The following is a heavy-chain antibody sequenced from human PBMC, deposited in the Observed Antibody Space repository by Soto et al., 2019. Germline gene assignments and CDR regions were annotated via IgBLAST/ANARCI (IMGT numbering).Heavy chain of an antibody. Sequence: PVGSLRLSGAASGFTFSRYAMGWVRQAPGKGLEWASVISGSGGNIHYADSVKGRFTIPRDNSKNTLYLQMNSLRVEDTAVYNCATQDFRGTTGTTWGQGTLVTVSS. D-gene: IGHD1-1*01. CDR3: ATQDFRGTTGTT. CDR1: GFTFSRYA. J-gene: IGHJ4*02. CDR2: ISGSGGNI. V-gene: IGHV3-23*01.